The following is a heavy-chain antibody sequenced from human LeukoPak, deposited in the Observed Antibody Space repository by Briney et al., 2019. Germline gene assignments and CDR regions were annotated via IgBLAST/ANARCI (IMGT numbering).Heavy chain of an antibody. Sequence: SETLSLTCTVSGGTISSYYWSWIRQAPGKGLEWIGYIYHSGNTNYNPSLKSRVTIAVDTSKNQFSLRLSSVTAADTAMYYCARETPESLFDYWGQGIQVTVSS. V-gene: IGHV4-59*01. CDR3: ARETPESLFDY. CDR1: GGTISSYY. J-gene: IGHJ4*02. D-gene: IGHD1-14*01. CDR2: IYHSGNT.